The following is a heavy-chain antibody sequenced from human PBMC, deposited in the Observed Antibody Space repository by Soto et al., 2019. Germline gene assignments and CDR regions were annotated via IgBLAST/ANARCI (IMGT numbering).Heavy chain of an antibody. Sequence: GESLKISCAASGFPFSYYWMHWVRQAPGKGLVWVSRIDGDESNTNYADSVKGRFTISRDNAKNTLYLQMNSLRAEDTAVYYCARAFNYYYMDVWGKGTTVTVSS. J-gene: IGHJ6*03. CDR2: IDGDESNT. CDR3: ARAFNYYYMDV. CDR1: GFPFSYYW. V-gene: IGHV3-74*01.